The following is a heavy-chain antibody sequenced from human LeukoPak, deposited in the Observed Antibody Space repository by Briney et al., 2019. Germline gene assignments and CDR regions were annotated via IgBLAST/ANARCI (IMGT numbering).Heavy chain of an antibody. CDR2: INTNTGNP. J-gene: IGHJ4*02. V-gene: IGHV7-4-1*02. D-gene: IGHD3-22*01. CDR1: GYTFTHYA. CDR3: VTRDGVSSGFFNLDY. Sequence: ASVKVSCKASGYTFTHYAMNWVRQAPGQGLEWMGWINTNTGNPTYAQGFTGRFVFSLDISVGTAYLQISSLKAEDTAVYYCVTRDGVSSGFFNLDYWGQGTLVTVSS.